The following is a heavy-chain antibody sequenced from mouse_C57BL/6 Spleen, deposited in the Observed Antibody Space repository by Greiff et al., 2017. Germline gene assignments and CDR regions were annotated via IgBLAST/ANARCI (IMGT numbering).Heavy chain of an antibody. CDR1: GYTFTSYW. V-gene: IGHV1-50*01. Sequence: QVQLKQPGAELVKPGASVKLSCKASGYTFTSYWMQWVKQRPGQGLEWIGEIFPSDGYTNYNQKFKGKATFTVDTSSSTAYMQLSSLTSEDSAVYYCARSPYGSKGYFDVGGTGTTVTVSS. D-gene: IGHD1-1*01. CDR2: IFPSDGYT. CDR3: ARSPYGSKGYFDV. J-gene: IGHJ1*03.